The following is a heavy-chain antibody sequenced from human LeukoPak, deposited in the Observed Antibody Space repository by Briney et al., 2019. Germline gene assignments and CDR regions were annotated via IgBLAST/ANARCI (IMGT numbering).Heavy chain of an antibody. CDR1: GFTFSSYA. CDR3: AKDARRAGIAGYYFDY. Sequence: GGSLRLSCAASGFTFSSYAMSWVRQAPGKGLEWVSAISGSGGSTCYADSVKGRFTISRDNSKNTLYLQMNSLRAEDTAVYYCAKDARRAGIAGYYFDYWGQGTLVTVSS. V-gene: IGHV3-23*01. D-gene: IGHD6-13*01. J-gene: IGHJ4*02. CDR2: ISGSGGST.